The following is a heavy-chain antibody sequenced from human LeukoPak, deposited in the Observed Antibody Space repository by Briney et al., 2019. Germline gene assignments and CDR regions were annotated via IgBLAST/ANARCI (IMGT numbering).Heavy chain of an antibody. Sequence: PGGSLRLSCAASGFTFSSYGMHWVRQAPGKGLEWVAVISYDGSNKYYADSVKGRFTISRDNSKNTLYLQMNSLRAEDTAVYYSAKDYYDSSGQDYWGQGTLVTVSS. J-gene: IGHJ4*02. V-gene: IGHV3-30*18. CDR1: GFTFSSYG. D-gene: IGHD3-22*01. CDR3: AKDYYDSSGQDY. CDR2: ISYDGSNK.